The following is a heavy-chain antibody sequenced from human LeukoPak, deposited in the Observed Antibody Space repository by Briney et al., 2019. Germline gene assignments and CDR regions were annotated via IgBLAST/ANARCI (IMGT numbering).Heavy chain of an antibody. D-gene: IGHD4-17*01. CDR1: GYTFTGYY. CDR3: AREGNMSTVTTCAFDI. V-gene: IGHV1-2*02. Sequence: ASVKVSCKASGYTFTGYYMHWVRQAPGQGLERMGWINPNSGGTNYAQKFQGRVTMTRDTSISTAYMELSRLRSDDTAVYYCAREGNMSTVTTCAFDIWGQGTMVTVSS. J-gene: IGHJ3*02. CDR2: INPNSGGT.